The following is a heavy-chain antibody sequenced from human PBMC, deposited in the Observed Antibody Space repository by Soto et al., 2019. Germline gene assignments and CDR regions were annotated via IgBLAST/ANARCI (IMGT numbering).Heavy chain of an antibody. CDR1: GYTFTSYD. Sequence: ASVKVSCKASGYTFTSYDINWVRQATGQGLEWMGWMNPNSGNTGYAQKFQGRVTMTRNTSISTAYMELSSLRSEDTAVYYCARVPIVVVPAANYYMDVWGKGTTVTVSS. CDR3: ARVPIVVVPAANYYMDV. V-gene: IGHV1-8*01. D-gene: IGHD2-2*01. CDR2: MNPNSGNT. J-gene: IGHJ6*03.